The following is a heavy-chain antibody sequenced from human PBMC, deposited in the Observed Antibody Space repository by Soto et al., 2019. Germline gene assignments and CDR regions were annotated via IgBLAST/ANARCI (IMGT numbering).Heavy chain of an antibody. J-gene: IGHJ4*02. CDR2: IYWDDDK. Sequence: QITLKESGPTLVKPTQTLTLTCTFSGFSLSTSGVGVGWIRQPPGKALEWLALIYWDDDKRYSPSLQSRLTITKDTYKNQVVLTMTNMDPVDTATYYCAHTNTLLVMDIAAAGTFDYWGQGTLVTVSS. D-gene: IGHD6-13*01. CDR3: AHTNTLLVMDIAAAGTFDY. V-gene: IGHV2-5*02. CDR1: GFSLSTSGVG.